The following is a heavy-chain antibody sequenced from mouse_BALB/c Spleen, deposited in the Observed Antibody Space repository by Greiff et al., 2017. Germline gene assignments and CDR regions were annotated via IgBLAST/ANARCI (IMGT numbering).Heavy chain of an antibody. CDR2: ISSGGSYT. J-gene: IGHJ4*01. CDR1: GFTFSSYT. CDR3: TRDDYAMDY. V-gene: IGHV5-6-4*01. Sequence: EVKVVESGGGLVKPGGSLKLSCAASGFTFSSYTMSWVRQTPEKRLEWVATISSGGSYTYYPDSVKGRFTISRDNAKNTLYLQMSSLKSEDTAMYYCTRDDYAMDYWGQGTSVTVSS.